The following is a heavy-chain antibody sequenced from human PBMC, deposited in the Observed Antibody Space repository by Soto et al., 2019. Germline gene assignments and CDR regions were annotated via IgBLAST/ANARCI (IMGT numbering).Heavy chain of an antibody. J-gene: IGHJ3*02. V-gene: IGHV4-59*12. CDR3: ARVLEEAFDI. CDR2: IYSSGST. CDR1: GGSISGYF. Sequence: SETLSLTCTVSGGSISGYFWNWIRQPPGKGLEWIGYIYSSGSTNYKSSLKSRVTISVDTSKNQFSLKLSSVTAADTAVYYCARVLEEAFDIWGQGTMVTVSS. D-gene: IGHD1-1*01.